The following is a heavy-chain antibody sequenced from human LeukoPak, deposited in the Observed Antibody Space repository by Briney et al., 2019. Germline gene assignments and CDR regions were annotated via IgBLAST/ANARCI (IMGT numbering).Heavy chain of an antibody. CDR2: IYYSGST. J-gene: IGHJ4*02. CDR3: ARGDYYYDSSGYPMPHFDY. CDR1: GGSISSYY. D-gene: IGHD3-22*01. V-gene: IGHV4-59*01. Sequence: SETLSLTCTVSGGSISSYYWSWIRQPPGKGLEWIGYIYYSGSTNYNPSLKSRVTISVDTSKNQFSLKLSSVTAADTAVYYCARGDYYYDSSGYPMPHFDYWGQGTLVTVSS.